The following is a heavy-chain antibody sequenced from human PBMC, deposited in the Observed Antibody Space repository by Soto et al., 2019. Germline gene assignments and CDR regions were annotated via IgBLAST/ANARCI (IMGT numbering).Heavy chain of an antibody. CDR2: IRSKANSYAT. V-gene: IGHV3-73*01. Sequence: GGSLRLSCAASGFTFSGSAMHWVRQASGKGLEWVGRIRSKANSYATAYAASVKGRFTISIDDSKNTAYLQMNSLKTEDTAVYYCTVGATLIYIAQYALDYWGQGTLVTVSS. CDR3: TVGATLIYIAQYALDY. CDR1: GFTFSGSA. D-gene: IGHD1-26*01. J-gene: IGHJ4*02.